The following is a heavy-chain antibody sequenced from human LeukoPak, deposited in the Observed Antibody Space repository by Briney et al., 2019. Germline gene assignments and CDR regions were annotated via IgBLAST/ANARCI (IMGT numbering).Heavy chain of an antibody. CDR1: GFTFSTYA. Sequence: GGSLRLSCAASGFTFSTYAMSWVRQAPGKGLEWVSAISANGGSTFYADSVKGRFTVSRDSSKDTLYLQMNSLRAEDTAVYFCARKALGYRLAYGDYWGQGTLVTVSS. CDR2: ISANGGST. J-gene: IGHJ4*02. V-gene: IGHV3-23*01. CDR3: ARKALGYRLAYGDY. D-gene: IGHD5-12*01.